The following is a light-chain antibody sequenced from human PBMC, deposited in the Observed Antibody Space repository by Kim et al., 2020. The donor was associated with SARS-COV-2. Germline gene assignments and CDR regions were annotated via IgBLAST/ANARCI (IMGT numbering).Light chain of an antibody. Sequence: QSLTISCTGTSVDVGGYNSVSWYQQHPGKAPKLMIYDVSNRPSGVSNRFSGSKSGNTASLTISGLQAEDEADYYCSSYTSSSTWVFGGGTQLTVL. CDR2: DVS. CDR1: SVDVGGYNS. CDR3: SSYTSSSTWV. J-gene: IGLJ3*02. V-gene: IGLV2-14*03.